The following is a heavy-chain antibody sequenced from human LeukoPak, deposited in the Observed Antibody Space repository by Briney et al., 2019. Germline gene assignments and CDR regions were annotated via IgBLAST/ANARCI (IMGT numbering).Heavy chain of an antibody. D-gene: IGHD6-19*01. J-gene: IGHJ4*02. V-gene: IGHV3-23*01. CDR2: ISGRGGST. CDR1: GFTFSNYA. Sequence: GGSLRLSCAASGFTFSNYAINWVRQAPGKGLEWVSAISGRGGSTYYADSVKGRFTISRDNSKNTLYLQMNSLRAEDTAVYYCAKGRSVAAPFYWGQGTLVTVSS. CDR3: AKGRSVAAPFY.